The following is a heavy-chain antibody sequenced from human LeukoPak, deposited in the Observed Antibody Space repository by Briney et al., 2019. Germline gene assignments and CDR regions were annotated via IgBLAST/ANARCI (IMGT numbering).Heavy chain of an antibody. CDR2: ISYDGSNK. V-gene: IGHV3-30*04. D-gene: IGHD3-9*01. CDR1: GFTFSSYA. CDR3: ARSRYFDWLCPFDY. J-gene: IGHJ4*02. Sequence: PGRSLRLSCAASGFTFSSYAMHWVRQAPGKGLEWVAVISYDGSNKYYADSVKGRFTISRDNSKNTLYLRMNSLRAEDTAVYYCARSRYFDWLCPFDYWGQGTLVTVSS.